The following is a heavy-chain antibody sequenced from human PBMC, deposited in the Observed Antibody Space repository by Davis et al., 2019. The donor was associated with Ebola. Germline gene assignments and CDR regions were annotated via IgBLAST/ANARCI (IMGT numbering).Heavy chain of an antibody. CDR1: GFDFNNYL. CDR3: AREFGGDYYYYYGMDV. CDR2: IKQDGSEK. J-gene: IGHJ6*02. Sequence: GGSLRLSCAASGFDFNNYLMSWVRQAPGKGLEWVANIKQDGSEKYYVDSVKGRFTISRDNAKNSLYLQMNSLRAEDTAVYYCAREFGGDYYYYYGMDVWGQGTTVTVSS. D-gene: IGHD3-10*01. V-gene: IGHV3-7*03.